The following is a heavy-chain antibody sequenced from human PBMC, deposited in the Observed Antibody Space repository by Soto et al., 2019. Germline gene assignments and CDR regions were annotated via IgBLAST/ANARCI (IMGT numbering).Heavy chain of an antibody. CDR3: AGGRYYDSSGYYS. CDR2: IYYSGST. V-gene: IGHV4-59*01. CDR1: GGSISSYY. Sequence: QVQLQESGPGLVKPSETLSLTCTVSGGSISSYYWSWIRQPPGKGLEWIGYIYYSGSTNSNPSLKSRVTISVDTSKNQFSLKLSSVTAADTAVYYCAGGRYYDSSGYYSWGQGTLVTVSS. D-gene: IGHD3-22*01. J-gene: IGHJ4*02.